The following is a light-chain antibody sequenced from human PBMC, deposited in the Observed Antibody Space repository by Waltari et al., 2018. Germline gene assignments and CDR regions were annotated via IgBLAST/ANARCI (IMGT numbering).Light chain of an antibody. CDR2: GVS. J-gene: IGLJ3*02. Sequence: QSALTQPASVSGSPGQSITISCTGTGSDIVPYNYVSWYQQHPGRAPQLIIYGVSDRPSGVSNRFSGSKSGHTASLTISGLQAEDEADYYCSSFTRSRTWLFGGGTKVTVL. V-gene: IGLV2-14*03. CDR1: GSDIVPYNY. CDR3: SSFTRSRTWL.